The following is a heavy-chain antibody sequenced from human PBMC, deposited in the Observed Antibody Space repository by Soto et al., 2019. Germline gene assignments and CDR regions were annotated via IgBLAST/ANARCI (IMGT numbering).Heavy chain of an antibody. V-gene: IGHV3-30*18. D-gene: IGHD3-3*01. CDR3: EKGSPQGYDFWSIAYYGMDV. CDR2: TSYDGSNK. Sequence: VVSLRLSWAASGFTFSSYGMHWVRQAPGKGLEWVAVTSYDGSNKYYADSVKGRFTISRDNSKNTLYLQMNSLRAEDTAVYYCEKGSPQGYDFWSIAYYGMDVWGQGTTVTVSS. J-gene: IGHJ6*02. CDR1: GFTFSSYG.